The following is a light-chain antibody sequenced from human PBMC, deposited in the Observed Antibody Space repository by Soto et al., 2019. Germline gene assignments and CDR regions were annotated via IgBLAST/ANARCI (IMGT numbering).Light chain of an antibody. CDR2: ATS. J-gene: IGKJ5*01. CDR1: ENIIIDY. V-gene: IGKV3-20*01. CDR3: QQYGRSPL. Sequence: ELVLTQSPGTLSLSPGETATLSCRASENIIIDYSAWYQQKPGQAPRLLMYATSRRATGIPDRFSGRGSETDFTLTITRLEPEDFAVYYCQQYGRSPLFGQGTRLEIK.